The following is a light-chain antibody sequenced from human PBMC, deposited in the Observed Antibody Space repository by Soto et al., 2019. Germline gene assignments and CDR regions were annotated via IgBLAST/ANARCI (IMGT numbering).Light chain of an antibody. Sequence: EIVLTQSPYTLSLSPGERATLSCRASRSVRSERLAWYQQKPGQAPRLVIFDASTRATGIPERFSGSGSGTHFTLTITSLEPEDFAVYYCQEYDGAPPVTFGLGTRLEIK. CDR2: DAS. CDR1: RSVRSER. CDR3: QEYDGAPPVT. V-gene: IGKV3-20*01. J-gene: IGKJ5*01.